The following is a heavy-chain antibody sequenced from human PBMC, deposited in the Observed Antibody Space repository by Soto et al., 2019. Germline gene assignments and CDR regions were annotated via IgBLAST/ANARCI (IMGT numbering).Heavy chain of an antibody. CDR2: ISGGGSGG. V-gene: IGHV3-23*01. J-gene: IGHJ4*02. CDR3: AIDLWWYTH. CDR1: GFTFSDHA. D-gene: IGHD2-15*01. Sequence: EVQLLESGGGLVQPGGSLRLSCTASGFTFSDHAMTWVRQAPGKGLEWLSGISGGGSGGYYADSVKGRFTVSRANSNNTLFLQMDSLRVEDTAVYYCAIDLWWYTHWGQGTLVTVSS.